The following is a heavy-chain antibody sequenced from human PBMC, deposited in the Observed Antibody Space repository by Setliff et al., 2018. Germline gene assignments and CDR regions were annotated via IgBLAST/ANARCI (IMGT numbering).Heavy chain of an antibody. CDR2: IYYSGNT. D-gene: IGHD3-10*01. J-gene: IGHJ4*02. CDR3: ARSLSSGSYWNSRPFYSDY. Sequence: SETLSLTCTVSGGSIRNYYWSWIRQPPGKGLEWIGYIYYSGNTNYNPSLKSRVTISRDTSKNQLSLELTSVTAADTAVYYCARSLSSGSYWNSRPFYSDYWGQGTLVTVSS. V-gene: IGHV4-59*08. CDR1: GGSIRNYY.